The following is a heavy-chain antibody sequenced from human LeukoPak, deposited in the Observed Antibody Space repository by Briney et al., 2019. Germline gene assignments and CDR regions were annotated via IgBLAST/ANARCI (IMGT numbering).Heavy chain of an antibody. CDR2: MNPNSGNT. J-gene: IGHJ4*02. CDR3: ARGTIAHQRWLQFRRREAWSVPDY. Sequence: ASVKVSCKASGYTFTSYDIDWVRQATGQGLEWMGWMNPNSGNTGYAQKFRGRVTMTRNTSISTAYMELSSLRSEDTAVYYCARGTIAHQRWLQFRRREAWSVPDYWGQGTLVTVSS. CDR1: GYTFTSYD. V-gene: IGHV1-8*01. D-gene: IGHD5-24*01.